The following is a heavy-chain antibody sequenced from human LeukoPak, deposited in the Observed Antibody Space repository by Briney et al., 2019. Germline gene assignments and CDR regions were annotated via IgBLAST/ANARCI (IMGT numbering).Heavy chain of an antibody. Sequence: GGSLRLSCAASGFRFRDFWMTWVRQAPGKGLERVANINQGGSVKYYVDSVKGRFTISRDDAESSLYVQMNSLRDEDTAVYYCARFGYSGWNLEYWGQGTLVTVSS. V-gene: IGHV3-7*01. CDR3: ARFGYSGWNLEY. CDR1: GFRFRDFW. D-gene: IGHD5-12*01. J-gene: IGHJ4*02. CDR2: INQGGSVK.